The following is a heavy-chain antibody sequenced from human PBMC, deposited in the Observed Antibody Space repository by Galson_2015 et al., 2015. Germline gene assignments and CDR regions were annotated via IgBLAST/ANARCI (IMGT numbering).Heavy chain of an antibody. CDR3: ARLAGGFAESIAAAGKYYYFDY. CDR2: IYYSGST. Sequence: ETLSLTCTVPGGSISSYYWSWIRQPPGKGLEWIGYIYYSGSTNYNPSLKSRVTISVDTSKNQFSLKLSSVTAADTAMYYCARLAGGFAESIAAAGKYYYFDYWGQGTLVTVSS. J-gene: IGHJ4*02. V-gene: IGHV4-59*01. D-gene: IGHD6-13*01. CDR1: GGSISSYY.